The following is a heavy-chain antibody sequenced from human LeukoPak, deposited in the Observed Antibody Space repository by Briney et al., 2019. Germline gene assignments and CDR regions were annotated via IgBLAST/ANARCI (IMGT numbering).Heavy chain of an antibody. CDR3: ARAGYCTNGVCYRGRLDY. CDR1: GGSISSSSYY. J-gene: IGHJ4*02. CDR2: IYYSGST. Sequence: SETLSLTCTVSGGSISSSSYYWGWIRQPPGKGLEWIGSIYYSGSTYYNPSLKSRVTISVDTFKNQFSLKLSSVTAADTAVYYCARAGYCTNGVCYRGRLDYWGQGTLVTVSS. D-gene: IGHD2-8*01. V-gene: IGHV4-39*07.